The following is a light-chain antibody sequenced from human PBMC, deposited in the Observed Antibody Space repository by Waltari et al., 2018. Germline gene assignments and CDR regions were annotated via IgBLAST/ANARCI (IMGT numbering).Light chain of an antibody. CDR1: QSVSSN. V-gene: IGKV3-15*01. Sequence: EIVMTQSPATLSVSPGERATLSCRASQSVSSNLAWYQQKPGQAPRLLIYGASTRATGIPARFSGSGPGTEFTLTISSLQSEDFAVYYCQQYNNWPPYTFGQGTKLEIK. CDR2: GAS. CDR3: QQYNNWPPYT. J-gene: IGKJ2*01.